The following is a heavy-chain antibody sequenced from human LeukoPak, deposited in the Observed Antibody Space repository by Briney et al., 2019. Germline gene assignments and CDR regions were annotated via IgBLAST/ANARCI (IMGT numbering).Heavy chain of an antibody. CDR3: AKQSAGSAAWYSLHYDF. CDR2: ISGSGDST. D-gene: IGHD6-13*01. J-gene: IGHJ4*02. CDR1: GFTFSSYA. V-gene: IGHV3-23*01. Sequence: GGSLRLSCAASGFTFSSYAMSWVRQAPGKGLEWVSAISGSGDSTYYGDSVKGRFTISRDNSKDTLYLQMNGLRAEDTAVYFCAKQSAGSAAWYSLHYDFWGQGTLVTVSS.